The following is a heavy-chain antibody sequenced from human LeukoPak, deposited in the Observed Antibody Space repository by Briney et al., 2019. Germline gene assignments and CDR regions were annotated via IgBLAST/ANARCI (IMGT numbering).Heavy chain of an antibody. D-gene: IGHD3-10*01. CDR2: ISGSGGST. V-gene: IGHV3-23*01. CDR3: AKDLLEYYYGSGD. CDR1: GFTFNNYW. Sequence: GGSLRLSCAASGFTFNNYWMTWVRLAPGKGLEWVSAISGSGGSTYYADSVKGRFTISRDNSKNTLYLQMNSLRAEDTAVYYCAKDLLEYYYGSGDWGQGTLVTVSS. J-gene: IGHJ4*02.